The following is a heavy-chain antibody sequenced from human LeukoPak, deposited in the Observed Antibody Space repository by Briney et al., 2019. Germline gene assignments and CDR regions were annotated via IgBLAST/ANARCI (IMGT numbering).Heavy chain of an antibody. CDR3: AELGITMIGGV. Sequence: GGSLRLSCAASGFTFSFYTMNWVRQAPGKGLEWVSYISSSGSTIYYADSVKGRFTISRDNAKNSLYLQVNSLRAEDTAVYYCAELGITMIGGVWGKGTTVTISS. V-gene: IGHV3-48*04. D-gene: IGHD3-10*02. CDR1: GFTFSFYT. J-gene: IGHJ6*04. CDR2: ISSSGSTI.